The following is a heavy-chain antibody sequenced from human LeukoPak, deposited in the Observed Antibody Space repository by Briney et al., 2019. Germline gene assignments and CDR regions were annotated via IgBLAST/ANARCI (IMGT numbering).Heavy chain of an antibody. CDR3: ASLEYDSSGYKPFDY. D-gene: IGHD3-22*01. V-gene: IGHV3-48*03. Sequence: PGGSLRLSCAASGFTFSSYEMNWVRQAPGKGLEWVSYISSSGSTIYYADSVKGRFTISRDNAKNSLYLQMNSLRAEDTAVYYCASLEYDSSGYKPFDYWGQGTLVTVSS. J-gene: IGHJ4*02. CDR1: GFTFSSYE. CDR2: ISSSGSTI.